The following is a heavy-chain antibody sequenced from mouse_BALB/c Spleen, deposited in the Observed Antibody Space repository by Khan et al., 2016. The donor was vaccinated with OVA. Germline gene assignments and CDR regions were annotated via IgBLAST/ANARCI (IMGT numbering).Heavy chain of an antibody. CDR3: AGHLTGSFAY. CDR2: ISSGGDYT. D-gene: IGHD4-1*01. J-gene: IGHJ3*01. V-gene: IGHV5-6*01. CDR1: GFTFSSYS. Sequence: EVELVESGGDLVKPGGSLKLSCAASGFTFSSYSMSWVRQTPDKRLEWVASISSGGDYTYYPDSVEGRFTISRDNAKNTLYLQMSDLKSEDTAMYYCAGHLTGSFAYWGQGTLVTVSA.